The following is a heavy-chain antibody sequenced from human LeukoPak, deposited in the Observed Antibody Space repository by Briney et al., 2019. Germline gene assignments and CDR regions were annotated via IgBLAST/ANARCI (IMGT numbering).Heavy chain of an antibody. J-gene: IGHJ3*02. CDR2: IKQDGSEK. D-gene: IGHD2-21*01. Sequence: GGSLRLSCAASGFTFSSYWMSWVRQAPGKGLEWVANIKQDGSEKYYVDSVKGRFTISRDNAKNSAYLQINSLRVEDTAVYYCAAVSYLALDIWGPGTMVTVSS. CDR1: GFTFSSYW. CDR3: AAVSYLALDI. V-gene: IGHV3-7*01.